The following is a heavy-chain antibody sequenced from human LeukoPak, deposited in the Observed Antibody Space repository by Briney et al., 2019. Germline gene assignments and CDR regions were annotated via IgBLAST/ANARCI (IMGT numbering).Heavy chain of an antibody. Sequence: SETLSLTCTVSGGSISSYYWSWIRQPAGKGLEWIGRIYTSGSTNYNPSLKSRVTMSVDTSKNQFSLKLSSVTAADTAVYYCAREYYYDSSGYLNWFDPWGQGTQVTVSS. V-gene: IGHV4-4*07. CDR2: IYTSGST. J-gene: IGHJ5*02. CDR1: GGSISSYY. CDR3: AREYYYDSSGYLNWFDP. D-gene: IGHD3-22*01.